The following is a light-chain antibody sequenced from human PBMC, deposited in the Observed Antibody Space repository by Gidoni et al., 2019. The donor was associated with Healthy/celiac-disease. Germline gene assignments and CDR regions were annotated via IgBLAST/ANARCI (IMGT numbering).Light chain of an antibody. J-gene: IGKJ1*01. CDR2: AAL. V-gene: IGKV1-39*01. CDR3: QQSYSTPQT. Sequence: DIQMTQSPSSLSASVGDRVTITCRASQSISSYLNWYQQKPGKAPKLLIYAALNLQSGVPSRFSGSGSGTDFILTISSLQPEDFATYYCQQSYSTPQTCGQGTKVEI. CDR1: QSISSY.